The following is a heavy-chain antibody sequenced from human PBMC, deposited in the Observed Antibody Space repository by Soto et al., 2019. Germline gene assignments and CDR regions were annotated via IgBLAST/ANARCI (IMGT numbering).Heavy chain of an antibody. D-gene: IGHD2-2*01. V-gene: IGHV3-23*01. CDR1: GFTFSSYA. CDR3: AKDNCSSTSCYAPFYYYYGMDV. Sequence: GGSLRLSCAASGFTFSSYAMSWVRQAPGKGLEWVSAISGSGGSTYYADSVKGRFTISRDNSKNTLYLQMNSLRAEDTAVYYCAKDNCSSTSCYAPFYYYYGMDVWGQGTTVTVSS. J-gene: IGHJ6*02. CDR2: ISGSGGST.